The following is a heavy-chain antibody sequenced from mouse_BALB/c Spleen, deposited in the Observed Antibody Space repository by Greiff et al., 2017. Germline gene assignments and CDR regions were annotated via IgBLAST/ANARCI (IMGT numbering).Heavy chain of an antibody. J-gene: IGHJ2*01. CDR2: ISDGGSYT. CDR3: AIGLRLRRLDY. D-gene: IGHD1-2*01. V-gene: IGHV5-4*02. Sequence: EVKLMESGGGLVKPGGSLKLSCAASGFTFSDYYMYWVRQTPEKRLEWVATISDGGSYTYYPDSVKGRFTISRDNAKNNLYLQMSSLKSEDTAMYYCAIGLRLRRLDYWGQGTTLTVSS. CDR1: GFTFSDYY.